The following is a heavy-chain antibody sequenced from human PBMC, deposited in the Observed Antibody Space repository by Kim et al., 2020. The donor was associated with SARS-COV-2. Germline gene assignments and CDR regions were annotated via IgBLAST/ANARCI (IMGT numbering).Heavy chain of an antibody. CDR3: ARYGEYYAFDS. CDR2: ISTTSTYK. V-gene: IGHV3-21*01. D-gene: IGHD4-17*01. Sequence: GGSLRLSCAASGFPFSSYSMNWVRQAPGKGLEWVSSISTTSTYKYYADSVKGRFTISRDNAKNTLYLQVDSLRAEDTAVYYCARYGEYYAFDSWGQGTLVRVSS. J-gene: IGHJ4*02. CDR1: GFPFSSYS.